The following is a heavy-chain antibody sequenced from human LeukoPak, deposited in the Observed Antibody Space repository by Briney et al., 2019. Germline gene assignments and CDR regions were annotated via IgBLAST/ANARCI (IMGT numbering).Heavy chain of an antibody. CDR3: ARRMGSGYDFDY. Sequence: ASVKVSCKASGDTFSNYAITWVRQAPGRGLEWMGWISPHSGGTNYAQMFQGRVTMTRDTSRSTAYMELSSLRYDDTAVYYCARRMGSGYDFDYWGQGTLVTVSS. V-gene: IGHV1-2*02. CDR2: ISPHSGGT. J-gene: IGHJ4*02. CDR1: GDTFSNYA. D-gene: IGHD5-12*01.